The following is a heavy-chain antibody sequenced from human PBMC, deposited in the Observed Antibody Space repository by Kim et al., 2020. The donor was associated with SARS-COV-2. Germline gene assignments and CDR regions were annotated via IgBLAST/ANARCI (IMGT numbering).Heavy chain of an antibody. V-gene: IGHV4-59*13. CDR2: IYYSGST. CDR3: ARDRLVPAVGGLANYYYYGMDV. Sequence: SETLSLTCTVSGGSISSYYWSWIRQPPGKGLEWIGYIYYSGSTNYNPSLKSRVTISVDTSKNQFSLKLSSVTAADTAVYYCARDRLVPAVGGLANYYYYGMDVWGQGTTVTVSS. CDR1: GGSISSYY. J-gene: IGHJ6*02. D-gene: IGHD5-12*01.